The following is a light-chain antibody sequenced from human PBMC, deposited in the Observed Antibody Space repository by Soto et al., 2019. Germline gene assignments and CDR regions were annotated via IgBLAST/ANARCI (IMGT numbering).Light chain of an antibody. V-gene: IGKV3-11*01. J-gene: IGKJ5*01. Sequence: ETVMTQSPATLSLSPGERATLSCRASLSISTKLAWYQQTPGQAPRLLFYGASSRVTDIPARFSGSGSGTDFTLTISSLEPEDFAVYYCQQRSNWPPFTFGQGTRLEIK. CDR3: QQRSNWPPFT. CDR2: GAS. CDR1: LSISTK.